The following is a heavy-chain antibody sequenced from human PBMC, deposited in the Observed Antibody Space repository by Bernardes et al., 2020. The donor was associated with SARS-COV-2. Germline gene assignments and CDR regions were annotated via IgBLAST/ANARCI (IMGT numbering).Heavy chain of an antibody. CDR2: IYYSGIT. CDR3: ARCGGTAVVRGVCAFNI. CDR1: GGSITNYY. V-gene: IGHV4-59*08. D-gene: IGHD3-10*01. Sequence: SETLSLTCTVSGGSITNYYWSWIRQSPGRELEWINYIYYSGITNYNPSLKSRVTVSIDTSRNQFSLKLSSVTAADTAVYYCARCGGTAVVRGVCAFNIWGPGTMVTVSS. J-gene: IGHJ3*02.